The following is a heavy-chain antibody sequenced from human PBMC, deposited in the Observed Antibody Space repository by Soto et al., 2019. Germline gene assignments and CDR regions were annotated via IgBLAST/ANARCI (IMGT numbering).Heavy chain of an antibody. CDR1: GVSLGSHV. D-gene: IGHD2-15*01. Sequence: XTLCHPCGVSGVSLGSHVWSWIRQAPGKGPELVGYIYHTVNTNYSTALKSRVTISMDTSKKHLSLQLSSVTPADTAVYYCARLQYTVVTALDIWGQGTMGTVSS. J-gene: IGHJ3*02. V-gene: IGHV4-59*11. CDR2: IYHTVNT. CDR3: ARLQYTVVTALDI.